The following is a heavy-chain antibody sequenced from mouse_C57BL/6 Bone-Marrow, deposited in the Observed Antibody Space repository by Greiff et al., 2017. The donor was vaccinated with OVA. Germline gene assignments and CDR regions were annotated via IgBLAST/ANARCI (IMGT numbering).Heavy chain of an antibody. J-gene: IGHJ3*01. Sequence: EVMLVESGGDLVKPGGSLKLSCAASGFNFSSYGMSWVRQTPDKRLEWVATISSGGSYTYYPDSVKGRFTISRDNAKNTLYLQMSSLKSEDTAMYYCASPAYYSITWFAYWGQGTLVTVSA. CDR2: ISSGGSYT. CDR1: GFNFSSYG. V-gene: IGHV5-6*02. D-gene: IGHD2-5*01. CDR3: ASPAYYSITWFAY.